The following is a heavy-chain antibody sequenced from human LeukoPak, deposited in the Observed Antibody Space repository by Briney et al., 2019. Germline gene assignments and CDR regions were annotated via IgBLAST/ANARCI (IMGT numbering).Heavy chain of an antibody. J-gene: IGHJ6*03. CDR1: GFTFSNAW. D-gene: IGHD6-13*01. CDR2: IKSKTDGGTT. Sequence: GGSLRLSCAASGFTFSNAWMSWVRQAPGKGLEWVGRIKSKTDGGTTDYAAPVKGRFTISRDDSKNTLYLQMNSLKTEGTAVYYCTTLTRIAAAGFFSYYYYMDVWGKGTTVTVSS. V-gene: IGHV3-15*01. CDR3: TTLTRIAAAGFFSYYYYMDV.